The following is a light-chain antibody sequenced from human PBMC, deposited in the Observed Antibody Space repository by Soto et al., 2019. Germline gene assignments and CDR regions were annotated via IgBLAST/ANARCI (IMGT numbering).Light chain of an antibody. J-gene: IGLJ3*02. Sequence: QSALTQPPSASGTPGQRVTVSCSGSSSNIEFNTVDWYQHFPGTAPRVLIYGNSLRPSGVPDRFSGSKSGTSASLTISGLQSEDEAVYYCATWDDRMTGWVFGGGTKVTVL. CDR2: GNS. V-gene: IGLV1-44*01. CDR1: SSNIEFNT. CDR3: ATWDDRMTGWV.